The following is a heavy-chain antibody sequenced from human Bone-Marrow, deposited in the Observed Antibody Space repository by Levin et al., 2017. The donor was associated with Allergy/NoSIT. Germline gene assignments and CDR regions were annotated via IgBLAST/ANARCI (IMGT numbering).Heavy chain of an antibody. CDR3: ACQNTRGGYPMRIDY. Sequence: KPSETLSLTCAVYGGSFSGYYWSWIRQPPGKGLEWIGEINHSGSTNYNPSLKSRVTISVDTSKNQFSLKLSSVTAADTAVYYCACQNTRGGYPMRIDYWGQGTLVTVSS. V-gene: IGHV4-34*01. CDR2: INHSGST. D-gene: IGHD5-12*01. CDR1: GGSFSGYY. J-gene: IGHJ4*02.